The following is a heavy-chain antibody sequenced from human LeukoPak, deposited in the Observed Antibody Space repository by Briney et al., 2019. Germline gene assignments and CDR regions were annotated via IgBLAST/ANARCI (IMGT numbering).Heavy chain of an antibody. CDR3: ARAFWGSGIDY. J-gene: IGHJ4*02. CDR2: IHTSGIT. CDR1: GVSISSGPCY. V-gene: IGHV4-61*02. Sequence: SETPSLTCTVSGVSISSGPCYWTWIRQPAGKGLEWIGRIHTSGITSYRPSLQSRVTVSVDTSKNQFSLKLTSVTAADTAVYYCARAFWGSGIDYWGQGTLVTVSS. D-gene: IGHD3-16*01.